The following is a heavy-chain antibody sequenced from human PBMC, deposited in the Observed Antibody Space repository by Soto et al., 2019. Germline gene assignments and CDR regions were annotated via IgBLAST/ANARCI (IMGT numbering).Heavy chain of an antibody. Sequence: QVHLVQSGAEVKKPGASVKVSCKASGYSFTDYYMHWLRQAPGQGLEWMGWINTKTGGTNYAQRVQGRVTMTGDTSINTAYMELSRLRSDDTAVYCCARVGPTGWFDPWGQGTVVTVSS. J-gene: IGHJ5*02. CDR2: INTKTGGT. CDR1: GYSFTDYY. V-gene: IGHV1-2*02. CDR3: ARVGPTGWFDP.